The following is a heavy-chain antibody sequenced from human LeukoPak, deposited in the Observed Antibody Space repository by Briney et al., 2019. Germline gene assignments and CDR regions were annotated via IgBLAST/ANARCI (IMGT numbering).Heavy chain of an antibody. CDR2: INYSGST. Sequence: SETLSLTCAVYGGSLNGYYWTWIRQPPGKGLEWIGEINYSGSTIYNPSLESRVTISIDTSENQVSLKVTSVTAADSGVYYCVRAPLYYSNPSTYYYYMDVWGKGTTVTVSS. J-gene: IGHJ6*03. CDR1: GGSLNGYY. D-gene: IGHD4-11*01. CDR3: VRAPLYYSNPSTYYYYMDV. V-gene: IGHV4-34*01.